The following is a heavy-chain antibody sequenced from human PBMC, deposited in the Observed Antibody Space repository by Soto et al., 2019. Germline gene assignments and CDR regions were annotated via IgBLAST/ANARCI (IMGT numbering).Heavy chain of an antibody. J-gene: IGHJ2*01. CDR2: VSNEDGRKK. Sequence: QVQLVESGGGVVQPGTSLRLSCAASGLIFSNYGMHWVRQAPGKGLEWVAFVSNEDGRKKYYADSVKGRFSISRDNSKNTVSLEMNSLRAEDTAVFFCARDYCSGSSPHSEYFDLWGRGTLVTVSS. D-gene: IGHD3-10*01. V-gene: IGHV3-30*03. CDR1: GLIFSNYG. CDR3: ARDYCSGSSPHSEYFDL.